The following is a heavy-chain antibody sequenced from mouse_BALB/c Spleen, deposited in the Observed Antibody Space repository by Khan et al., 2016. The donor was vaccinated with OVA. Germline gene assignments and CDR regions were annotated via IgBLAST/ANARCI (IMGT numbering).Heavy chain of an antibody. CDR3: AREGRRAMDY. D-gene: IGHD3-3*01. CDR2: IYTYTGEP. CDR1: GYTFTNYG. V-gene: IGHV9-3-1*01. J-gene: IGHJ4*01. Sequence: QVQLKQSGPDLKKPGETVKISCKASGYTFTNYGINWVKQAPGKGLKWMGWIYTYTGEPTYADDFKGRFAFSLDTSASTAYLQINNLKNEDTATYFCAREGRRAMDYWGQGTSVTVSS.